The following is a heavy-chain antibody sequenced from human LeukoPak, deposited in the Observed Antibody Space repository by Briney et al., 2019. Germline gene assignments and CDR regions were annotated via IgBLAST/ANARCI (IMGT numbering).Heavy chain of an antibody. V-gene: IGHV4-59*01. J-gene: IGHJ4*02. CDR2: IYYSGST. D-gene: IGHD3-22*01. Sequence: SETLSLTCTVSGGSITSSYWTWIRQPPGKGLEWIGYIYYSGSTNYNPSLKSRVTISVDTSKNQFSLKLSSVTAADTAVYYCATLNYDSSGYPFDYWGQGTLVTVSS. CDR1: GGSITSSY. CDR3: ATLNYDSSGYPFDY.